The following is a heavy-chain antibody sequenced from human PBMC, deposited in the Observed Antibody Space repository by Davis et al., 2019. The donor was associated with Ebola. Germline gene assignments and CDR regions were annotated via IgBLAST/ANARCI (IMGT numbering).Heavy chain of an antibody. CDR3: AGRGITMIEDD. D-gene: IGHD3-22*01. J-gene: IGHJ4*02. V-gene: IGHV3-48*03. CDR1: GFTFSSYE. CDR2: ISSSGSTI. Sequence: PGGSLRLSCAASGFTFSSYEMNWVRQAPGKGLEWVSYISSSGSTIYYADSVKGRFTISRDNAKNSLYLQMNSLRAEDTAVYYCAGRGITMIEDDWGQGTLVTVSS.